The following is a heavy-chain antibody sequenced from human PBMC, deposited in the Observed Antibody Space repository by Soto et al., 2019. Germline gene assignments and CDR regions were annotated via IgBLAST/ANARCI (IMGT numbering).Heavy chain of an antibody. J-gene: IGHJ6*03. V-gene: IGHV3-9*03. Sequence: EVQLVESGGGLVQPGRSLRLSSAASGFTFDDYAMHWVRQAPGKGLEWVSGISWNSGSIGYADSVKGRFTISRDNAKNSRDLQMNSMRAEDMALYYCAKVGGKPWRYYYYYMDVWGKGTTVTVSS. CDR3: AKVGGKPWRYYYYYMDV. D-gene: IGHD6-19*01. CDR2: ISWNSGSI. CDR1: GFTFDDYA.